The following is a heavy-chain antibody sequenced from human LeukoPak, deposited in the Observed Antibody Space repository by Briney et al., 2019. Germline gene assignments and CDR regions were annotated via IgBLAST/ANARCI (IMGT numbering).Heavy chain of an antibody. CDR3: ARGFKYYDFWSGYISWFDP. J-gene: IGHJ5*02. CDR2: IIPIFGTA. Sequence: ASVKVSCKASGGTFSSYAISWVRQAPGQGLEWMGGIIPIFGTANYAQKFQGRVTITTDESTSTAYMELSSLRSEDTAVYYCARGFKYYDFWSGYISWFDPWGQGTLVTVSS. CDR1: GGTFSSYA. V-gene: IGHV1-69*05. D-gene: IGHD3-3*01.